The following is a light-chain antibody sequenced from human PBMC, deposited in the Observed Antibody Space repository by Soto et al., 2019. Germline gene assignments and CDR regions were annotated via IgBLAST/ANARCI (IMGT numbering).Light chain of an antibody. CDR2: GAS. Sequence: EIVLTQSPCTLSLSPGERATLSCRASESVISRYLAWYQQKPGQAPGLLIYGASSRATGIPDSISGSASGTDFTLTISRLEPEDFAVYYCQQYGSSRTFGQGTKVDIK. J-gene: IGKJ1*01. CDR1: ESVISRY. V-gene: IGKV3-20*01. CDR3: QQYGSSRT.